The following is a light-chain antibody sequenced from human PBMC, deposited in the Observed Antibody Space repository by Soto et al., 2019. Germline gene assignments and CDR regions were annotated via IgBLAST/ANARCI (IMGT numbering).Light chain of an antibody. CDR2: AAS. Sequence: AIRLTQSPSSFSASTGDRVTITCRASQGISSYLAWYQQKPGKAPKLLIYAASTLQSGVPSRFSGSGSGTDFTLTISCLQSEDFAPYYCQQYYSYPLTFGGGTKVDIK. CDR1: QGISSY. V-gene: IGKV1-8*01. J-gene: IGKJ4*01. CDR3: QQYYSYPLT.